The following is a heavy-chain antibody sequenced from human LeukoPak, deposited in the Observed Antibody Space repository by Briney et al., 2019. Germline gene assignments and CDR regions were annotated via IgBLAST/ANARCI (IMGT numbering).Heavy chain of an antibody. D-gene: IGHD5-18*01. J-gene: IGHJ4*02. CDR2: IYHSGST. V-gene: IGHV4-4*02. CDR1: GGSISSSNW. Sequence: PSETLSLTCAVSGGSISSSNWWSWVRQPPGKGLEWIGEIYHSGSTYYNPSLKSRVTISVDTSKNQFSLKLSSVTAADTAVYYCAREERGYSYDWGRGTLVTVSS. CDR3: AREERGYSYD.